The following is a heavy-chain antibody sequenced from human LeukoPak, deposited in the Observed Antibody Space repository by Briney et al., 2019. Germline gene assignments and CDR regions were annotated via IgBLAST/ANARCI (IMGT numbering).Heavy chain of an antibody. CDR2: IDNSGST. J-gene: IGHJ4*02. Sequence: SETLSLTCTVSGGSISSNSYYWDWIRQPPGKGLEWIGSIDNSGSTYYNPSLRSRVTISIDTSNNQFSLQVGSVTPADTAVYYCVRDIAIPWFFLWGQGILLTVSS. V-gene: IGHV4-39*07. CDR1: GGSISSNSYY. CDR3: VRDIAIPWFFL. D-gene: IGHD3-9*01.